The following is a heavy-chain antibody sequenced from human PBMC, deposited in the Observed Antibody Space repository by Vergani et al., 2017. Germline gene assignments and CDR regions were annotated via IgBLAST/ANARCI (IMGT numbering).Heavy chain of an antibody. CDR3: AREAGGSSDFDY. J-gene: IGHJ4*02. Sequence: QVQLQESGPGLVKPSQTLSLTCTVSGGSISSGGYYWSWIRQHPGKGLEWIGYTYYSGSTYYNPSPKSRVTISVDTSKNQFSRKLSSVTAADTAVYYCAREAGGSSDFDYWGQGTLVTVSS. CDR1: GGSISSGGYY. D-gene: IGHD2-15*01. V-gene: IGHV4-31*03. CDR2: TYYSGST.